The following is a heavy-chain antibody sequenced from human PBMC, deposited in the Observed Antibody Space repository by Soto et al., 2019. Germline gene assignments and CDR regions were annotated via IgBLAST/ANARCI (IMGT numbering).Heavy chain of an antibody. V-gene: IGHV4-34*01. CDR1: GGSFSGCY. CDR2: ISHSGST. J-gene: IGHJ5*02. CDR3: ARGRRDIVVVTAADGWFEP. D-gene: IGHD2-2*01. Sequence: PSETRSLTCAVYGGSFSGCYWSGIRQPPGKGLEWIGEISHSGSTNYNPALKRLGTISVDTSKNQCSLKLRFVTAADRVVYCCARGRRDIVVVTAADGWFEPGGPGTLVTVSS.